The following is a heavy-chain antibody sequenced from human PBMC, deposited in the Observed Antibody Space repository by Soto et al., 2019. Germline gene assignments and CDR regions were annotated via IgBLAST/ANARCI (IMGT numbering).Heavy chain of an antibody. Sequence: PGESLKISCKGSGYSFTSYWIGWVRQMPGKGLESMGIIYPGDSDTRYSPSFQGQVTTSADKSISTAYLQWSSLKASDTAMYYCARTAAAGKYYDGMDVWGQGTTVTVSS. V-gene: IGHV5-51*01. CDR2: IYPGDSDT. CDR3: ARTAAAGKYYDGMDV. J-gene: IGHJ6*02. CDR1: GYSFTSYW. D-gene: IGHD6-13*01.